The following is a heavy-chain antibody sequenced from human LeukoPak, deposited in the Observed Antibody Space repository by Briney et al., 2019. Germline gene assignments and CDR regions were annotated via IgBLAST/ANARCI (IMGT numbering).Heavy chain of an antibody. J-gene: IGHJ6*02. CDR2: INHSGST. D-gene: IGHD6-6*01. CDR1: GGSFSGYS. CDR3: ARGPGIAARPVYYYYGMDV. V-gene: IGHV4-34*01. Sequence: PSETLSLTCAVYGGSFSGYSWSWIRQPPGKGLEWIGEINHSGSTNYNPSLKSRVTISVDTSKNQFSLKLSSVTAADTAVYYCARGPGIAARPVYYYYGMDVWGQGTTVTVSS.